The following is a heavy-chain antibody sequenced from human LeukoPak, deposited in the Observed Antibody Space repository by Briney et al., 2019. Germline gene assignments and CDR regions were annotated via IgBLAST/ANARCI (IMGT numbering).Heavy chain of an antibody. CDR1: GYTFTGYY. D-gene: IGHD1-1*01. J-gene: IGHJ4*02. V-gene: IGHV1-2*02. CDR2: INPNSGGT. Sequence: ASVKVSCKASGYTFTGYYMHWVRQAPGQGLEWMGWINPNSGGTNYAQKFQGRVTMTRDTSISTAYMELSRLRSDDTAVYYYARDIDGTTDFDYWGQGTLVTVSS. CDR3: ARDIDGTTDFDY.